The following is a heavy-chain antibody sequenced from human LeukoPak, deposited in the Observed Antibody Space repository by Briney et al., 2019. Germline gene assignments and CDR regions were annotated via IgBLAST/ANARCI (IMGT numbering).Heavy chain of an antibody. D-gene: IGHD2-21*01. J-gene: IGHJ4*02. V-gene: IGHV1-69*06. CDR2: IIPIFGTA. Sequence: SVKVSCKASGGTFSSYAISWVRQAPGQGLEWMGGIIPIFGTANYAQKFQGRVTITADKSTSTAYMELSSLRSEDTAVYYCARGPEFCVGDCYFDYWGRGTLATVSS. CDR1: GGTFSSYA. CDR3: ARGPEFCVGDCYFDY.